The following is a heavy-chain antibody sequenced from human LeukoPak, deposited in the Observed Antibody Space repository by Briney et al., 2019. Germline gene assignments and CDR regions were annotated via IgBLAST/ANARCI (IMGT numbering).Heavy chain of an antibody. Sequence: QTLSLTCAISGDSVSSNSAAWNWIRQSPSRVLEWLGRTYYRSKWYNGYAVSVKSRITINPDTSKNQFSLQLNSVTPEDTAVYYCARDLNTAMINNWYFDLWGRGTLVTVSS. V-gene: IGHV6-1*01. D-gene: IGHD5-18*01. CDR1: GDSVSSNSAA. J-gene: IGHJ2*01. CDR3: ARDLNTAMINNWYFDL. CDR2: TYYRSKWYN.